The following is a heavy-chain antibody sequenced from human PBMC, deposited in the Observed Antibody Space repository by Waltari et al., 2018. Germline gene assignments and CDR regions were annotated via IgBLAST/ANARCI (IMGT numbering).Heavy chain of an antibody. CDR1: GFTFDDYT. CDR2: ISWDGGST. D-gene: IGHD6-19*01. J-gene: IGHJ4*02. CDR3: TFSSGWHPPLR. Sequence: EVQLVESGGVVVQPGGSLRLSCAASGFTFDDYTMHWVRQAPGKGLEWVSLISWDGGSTYYADSVKGRFTISRDNSKNSLYLQMYSLRTEDTALYYCTFSSGWHPPLRWGQGTLVTVSS. V-gene: IGHV3-43*01.